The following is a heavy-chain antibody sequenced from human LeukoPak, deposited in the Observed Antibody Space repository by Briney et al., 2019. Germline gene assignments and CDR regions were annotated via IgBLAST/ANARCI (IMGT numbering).Heavy chain of an antibody. J-gene: IGHJ5*02. D-gene: IGHD6-19*01. V-gene: IGHV1-18*01. CDR1: GYTSTSYG. CDR2: ISAYNGNT. Sequence: GASVKVSCRASGYTSTSYGISWVRQAPGQGLEWMGWISAYNGNTNYAQKFQGGVTMTTDTSTSTAYMDLRSLRSDDTAVYYCARVIAVAGTSWFDPWGQGTLVTVSS. CDR3: ARVIAVAGTSWFDP.